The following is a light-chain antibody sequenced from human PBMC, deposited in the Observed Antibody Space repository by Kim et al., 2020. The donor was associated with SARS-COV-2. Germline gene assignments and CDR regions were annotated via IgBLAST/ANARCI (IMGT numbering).Light chain of an antibody. Sequence: SYELTQPLSVSVALGQTARITCGGNNIGIKNVHWYQQRPGQAPILVIYRNTNRPSGIPERFSGSISGNTATLTISRAQAGDEADFYCQVWDSSTVVFGGGTQLTVL. CDR3: QVWDSSTVV. CDR1: NIGIKN. J-gene: IGLJ2*01. V-gene: IGLV3-9*01. CDR2: RNT.